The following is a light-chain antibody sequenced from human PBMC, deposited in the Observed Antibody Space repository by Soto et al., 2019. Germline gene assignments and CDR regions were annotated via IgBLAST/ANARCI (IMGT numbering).Light chain of an antibody. Sequence: DIQMTQSPSTLSASVGDRVTITCRDSQSIGSWLAWYQQKPGKAPKLLIYKASSLESGVPSRFSGSGSGTEFTRTISSLQPDDFATYYCQQYDSYSRTFGQGTKVEIK. J-gene: IGKJ1*01. CDR3: QQYDSYSRT. CDR2: KAS. V-gene: IGKV1-5*03. CDR1: QSIGSW.